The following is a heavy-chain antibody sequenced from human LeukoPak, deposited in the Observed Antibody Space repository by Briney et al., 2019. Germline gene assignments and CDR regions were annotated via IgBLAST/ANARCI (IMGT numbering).Heavy chain of an antibody. CDR2: SSGSGSST. Sequence: PGGSLRLSCAASGFTFSSYAMSWVRQAPGKGLEWVSASSGSGSSTYCADSVKGWFTISRDNSRNTLYLQMNSLRAEDTAVYYCAKVGTTVTTYYYYYMDVWGKGTTVTVSS. J-gene: IGHJ6*03. CDR3: AKVGTTVTTYYYYYMDV. CDR1: GFTFSSYA. V-gene: IGHV3-23*01. D-gene: IGHD4-17*01.